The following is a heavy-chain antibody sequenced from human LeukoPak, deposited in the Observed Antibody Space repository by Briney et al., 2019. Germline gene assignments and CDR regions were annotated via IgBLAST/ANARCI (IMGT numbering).Heavy chain of an antibody. Sequence: SGGSLRPSCAASGFTLSSYWMHWVRQVPGKGLVWVARINPGGSSITYADSVKGRFTISRDNAKNTLYLQMDSLRAEDTGVYYCARSNQADDYWGQGTLVTVSS. V-gene: IGHV3-74*01. D-gene: IGHD1-14*01. CDR3: ARSNQADDY. CDR1: GFTLSSYW. J-gene: IGHJ4*02. CDR2: INPGGSSI.